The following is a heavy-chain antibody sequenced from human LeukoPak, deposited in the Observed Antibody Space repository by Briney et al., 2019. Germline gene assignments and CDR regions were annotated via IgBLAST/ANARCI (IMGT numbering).Heavy chain of an antibody. V-gene: IGHV1-8*01. D-gene: IGHD6-6*01. J-gene: IGHJ6*02. CDR3: ARGRGAARPYGMDV. CDR2: MNPNSGNT. Sequence: ASVKVPCKASGYTFTSYDINWVRQATGQGLEWMGWMNPNSGNTGYAQKFQGRVTMTRNTSISTAYMELSSLRSEDTAVYYCARGRGAARPYGMDVWGQGTTVTVSS. CDR1: GYTFTSYD.